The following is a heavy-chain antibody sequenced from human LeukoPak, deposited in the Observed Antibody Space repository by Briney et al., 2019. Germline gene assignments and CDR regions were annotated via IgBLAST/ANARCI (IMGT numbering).Heavy chain of an antibody. D-gene: IGHD3-10*01. CDR1: GFTFSSYA. V-gene: IGHV3-23*01. CDR2: ISGSGGST. Sequence: PGGSLRLSCAASGFTFSSYAMSWVRQAPGKGLEWVSAISGSGGSTYSAASVKGRFTISRDNSKNTLYLQMNSLRAEDTAVYYCARGARGGTMVRGVIIAQVRYFDYWGQGTLVTVSS. J-gene: IGHJ4*02. CDR3: ARGARGGTMVRGVIIAQVRYFDY.